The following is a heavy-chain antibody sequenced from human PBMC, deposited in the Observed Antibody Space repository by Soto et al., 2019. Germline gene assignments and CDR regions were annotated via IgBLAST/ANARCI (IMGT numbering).Heavy chain of an antibody. CDR1: GFTFRNAW. V-gene: IGHV3-15*01. CDR3: STAATTVTTIDY. J-gene: IGHJ4*02. Sequence: GGSLRLSCAASGFTFRNAWMSWVRQAPGKGLEWVGRIKRNIDGGTADYAPPVRGRFTISRDDSENTLFLQMNSLKTEDTAVYYCSTAATTVTTIDYWGQGTLVTVSS. D-gene: IGHD4-17*01. CDR2: IKRNIDGGTA.